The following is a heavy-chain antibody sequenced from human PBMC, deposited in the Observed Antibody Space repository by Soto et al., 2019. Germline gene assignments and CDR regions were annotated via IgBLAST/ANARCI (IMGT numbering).Heavy chain of an antibody. CDR2: ISAYNGNT. V-gene: IGHV1-18*01. J-gene: IGHJ3*02. D-gene: IGHD3-22*01. Sequence: QVQLVQSGAEVKKPGASVNVSCKASGYTFPSYGINWVRQAPGQGLEWMGWISAYNGNTNYAQKLQGRFTMTTDTSTSTAYMAVRSLRADDTAVYYCARSDLKYYDSSGKRLDAFDIWGQGTMVTVSS. CDR3: ARSDLKYYDSSGKRLDAFDI. CDR1: GYTFPSYG.